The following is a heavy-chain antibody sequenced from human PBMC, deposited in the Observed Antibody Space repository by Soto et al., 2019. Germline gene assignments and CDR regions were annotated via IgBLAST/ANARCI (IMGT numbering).Heavy chain of an antibody. CDR1: GFSFSISP. CDR2: ISYDGTNK. V-gene: IGHV3-30-3*01. J-gene: IGHJ4*02. Sequence: QVQLVESGGGVVQPGRSLRLSCAASGFSFSISPMHWVRQAPGKGPEWVALISYDGTNKFYADSVKGRLTISRNKSKSTIYLHVNSQKHEDAAVYYWARKPTITGGQDWQFIYFDSWGQGTLV. D-gene: IGHD5-12*01. CDR3: ARKPTITGGQDWQFIYFDS.